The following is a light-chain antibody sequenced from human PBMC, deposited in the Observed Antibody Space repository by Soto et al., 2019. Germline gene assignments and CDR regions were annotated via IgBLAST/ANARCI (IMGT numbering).Light chain of an antibody. V-gene: IGKV3-20*01. J-gene: IGKJ1*01. Sequence: ELVLTQSPGTLSLSPGERATLSCRASQSVSSSYLAWYQQKPGQAPRLLIYGASSRATGIPDGFSGSVSGTDFTLTISRLEPEDFAVYYCQHYGSSWTFGQGTQVEIK. CDR3: QHYGSSWT. CDR1: QSVSSSY. CDR2: GAS.